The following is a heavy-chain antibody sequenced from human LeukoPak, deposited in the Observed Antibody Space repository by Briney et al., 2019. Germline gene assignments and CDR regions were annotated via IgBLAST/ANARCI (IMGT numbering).Heavy chain of an antibody. D-gene: IGHD6-19*01. CDR3: ARVEGRQWLVQGAQYFQH. J-gene: IGHJ1*01. CDR2: INPNSGGT. V-gene: IGHV1-2*02. Sequence: ASVKVSCKASGYTFTGHYMHWVRQAPGQGLEWMRWINPNSGGTNYAQKLQGRVTMTTDTSTSTAYMELRSLRSDDTAVYYCARVEGRQWLVQGAQYFQHWGQGTLVTVSS. CDR1: GYTFTGHY.